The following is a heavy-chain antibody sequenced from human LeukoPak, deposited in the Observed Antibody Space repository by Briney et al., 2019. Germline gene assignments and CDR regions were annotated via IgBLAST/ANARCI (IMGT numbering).Heavy chain of an antibody. CDR1: GYTFTGYY. V-gene: IGHV1-2*02. J-gene: IGHJ4*02. CDR3: ARDGITMVRGVTSVGKY. Sequence: GASVKVSCKASGYTFTGYYMHWVRQTPGQGLEWMGWINPNSGGTNYAQKFQGRVTMTRDTSISTAYMELSRLRSDDTAVYYCARDGITMVRGVTSVGKYWGQGTLVTVSS. CDR2: INPNSGGT. D-gene: IGHD3-10*01.